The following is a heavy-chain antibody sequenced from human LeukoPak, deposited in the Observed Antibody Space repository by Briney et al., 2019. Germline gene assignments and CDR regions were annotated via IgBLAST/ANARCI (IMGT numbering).Heavy chain of an antibody. Sequence: GGSLRLSCAASGFTFTTYWMSWVRQAPGKGLEWVANIKQDGTEKYYVDSVKGRFTISRDNAKNSLYLQMNSLRAEDTAVYYCARDLWRGTGTHGLGYWGQGTLVTVSS. CDR3: ARDLWRGTGTHGLGY. CDR1: GFTFTTYW. J-gene: IGHJ4*02. D-gene: IGHD1-1*01. CDR2: IKQDGTEK. V-gene: IGHV3-7*01.